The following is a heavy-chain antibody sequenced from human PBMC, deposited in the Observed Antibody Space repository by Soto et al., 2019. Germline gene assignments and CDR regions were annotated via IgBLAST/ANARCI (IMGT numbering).Heavy chain of an antibody. CDR1: GYSFTSYW. CDR3: ARQLPLYSSSWTYYYGMDV. V-gene: IGHV5-10-1*01. CDR2: IDPSDSYT. D-gene: IGHD6-13*01. Sequence: GESLKISCKGSGYSFTSYWISWVRQMPGKGLEWMGRIDPSDSYTNYSPSFQGHVTISADKSISTAYLQWSSLKASDTAMYYCARQLPLYSSSWTYYYGMDVWGQGTTVTVS. J-gene: IGHJ6*02.